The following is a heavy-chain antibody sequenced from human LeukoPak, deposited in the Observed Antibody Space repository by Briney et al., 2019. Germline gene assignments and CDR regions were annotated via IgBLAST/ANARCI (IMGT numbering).Heavy chain of an antibody. V-gene: IGHV3-21*01. D-gene: IGHD3-22*01. CDR2: ISSGSTYI. CDR1: EFTLNSYS. CDR3: ARDPFYYDAAGSDDY. Sequence: GGSLRLSCAASEFTLNSYSFNWIRQPPGGRLEWVSSISSGSTYIYYSDSVKGRFTVSRDNAKNSLFLQMNNLRAEDTAVYYCARDPFYYDAAGSDDYWGQGTLVTVSS. J-gene: IGHJ4*02.